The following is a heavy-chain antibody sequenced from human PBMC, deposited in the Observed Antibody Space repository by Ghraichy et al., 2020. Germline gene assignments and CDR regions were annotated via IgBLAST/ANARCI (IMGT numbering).Heavy chain of an antibody. J-gene: IGHJ6*02. V-gene: IGHV3-9*01. Sequence: SLRLSCAASGFNFDDYCVHWVRQAPGKGLEWVSGINWNGGTIGYADSVKGRFTISRDNAKNSLYLQINSLRAEDTALYYCAKGKTHLYKGMDVWGQGTTVIVSS. CDR1: GFNFDDYC. D-gene: IGHD1-1*01. CDR3: AKGKTHLYKGMDV. CDR2: INWNGGTI.